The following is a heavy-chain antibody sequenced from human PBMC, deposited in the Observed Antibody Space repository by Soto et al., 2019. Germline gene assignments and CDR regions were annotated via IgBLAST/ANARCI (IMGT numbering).Heavy chain of an antibody. D-gene: IGHD2-15*01. Sequence: VQLQESGPGLVKPSGTLSLTCAVSGGSISSSNWWSWVRQSPGKGLEWIGEIHHSGSINYNPSLQSRVTISVDKSKKQFSLKLSSVTAADTAVYYCARAVVGGNFDSWGQGTLVTVSS. CDR3: ARAVVGGNFDS. CDR1: GGSISSSNW. J-gene: IGHJ4*02. CDR2: IHHSGSI. V-gene: IGHV4-4*02.